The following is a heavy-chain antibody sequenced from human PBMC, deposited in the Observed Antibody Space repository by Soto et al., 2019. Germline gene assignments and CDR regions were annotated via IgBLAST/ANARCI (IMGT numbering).Heavy chain of an antibody. CDR3: ARDSIAVAGRPFDP. CDR2: IIPIFGTA. J-gene: IGHJ5*02. V-gene: IGHV1-69*13. D-gene: IGHD6-19*01. Sequence: GASVKVSCKASGGTFSSYAISWVRQAPGQGLEWMGGIIPIFGTANYAQKFQGRVTITADESTSTAYMELSSLRSEDTAVYYCARDSIAVAGRPFDPWGQGALVTVSS. CDR1: GGTFSSYA.